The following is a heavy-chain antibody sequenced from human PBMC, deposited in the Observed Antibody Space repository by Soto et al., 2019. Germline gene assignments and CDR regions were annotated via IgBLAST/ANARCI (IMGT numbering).Heavy chain of an antibody. Sequence: GESLKISCKGSGYSFTSYWIGWVRQMPGKGLEWMGIIYPGDSDTRYSPSFQGQVTISADKSISTAYLQWSSLKASDTAMYHCARHDYCSSTSCLIHYYYGMDVWGQGTTVTVSS. CDR1: GYSFTSYW. D-gene: IGHD2-2*01. CDR3: ARHDYCSSTSCLIHYYYGMDV. J-gene: IGHJ6*02. CDR2: IYPGDSDT. V-gene: IGHV5-51*01.